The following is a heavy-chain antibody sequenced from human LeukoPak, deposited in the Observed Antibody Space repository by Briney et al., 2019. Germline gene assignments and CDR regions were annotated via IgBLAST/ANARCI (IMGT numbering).Heavy chain of an antibody. D-gene: IGHD6-13*01. CDR3: ARVAAAGTGRVDY. CDR1: GGTFSSYA. CDR2: IIPIFGTA. V-gene: IGHV1-69*01. Sequence: SVKVSCKASGGTFSSYAISWVRQAPGQGLEWMGGIIPIFGTANYARKFQGRVTITADESTSTAYMELSSLRSEDTAVYYCARVAAAGTGRVDYWGQGTLVTVSS. J-gene: IGHJ4*02.